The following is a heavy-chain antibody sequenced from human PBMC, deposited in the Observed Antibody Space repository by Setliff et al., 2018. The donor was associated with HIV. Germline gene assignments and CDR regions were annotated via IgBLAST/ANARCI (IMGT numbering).Heavy chain of an antibody. D-gene: IGHD5-18*01. CDR2: IYYSGST. CDR1: GGSISSSSYY. V-gene: IGHV4-39*01. J-gene: IGHJ4*02. CDR3: ASAPGHSYGPLFDY. Sequence: SETLSLTCTVSGGSISSSSYYWGWIRQPPGKGLEWIGSIYYSGSTYYNPSLKSRVTISVDTSKNQFSLKLSSVTAADTAVDYCASAPGHSYGPLFDYWGQGTLVTVSS.